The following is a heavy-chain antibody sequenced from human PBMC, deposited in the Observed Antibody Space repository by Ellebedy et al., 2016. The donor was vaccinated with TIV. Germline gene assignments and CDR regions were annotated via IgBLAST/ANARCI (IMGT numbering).Heavy chain of an antibody. D-gene: IGHD3-16*01. J-gene: IGHJ3*01. CDR3: VSSASMDAFDL. V-gene: IGHV4-59*01. Sequence: SETLSLTCAVSGGSFSDSYWTWIRQPPGKGLEWMGNLYYTGSTNYNPSLKSRLTISVNTPRNQFSLKLSSVTAADTAVYYCVSSASMDAFDLWGQGTMVTVSS. CDR2: LYYTGST. CDR1: GGSFSDSY.